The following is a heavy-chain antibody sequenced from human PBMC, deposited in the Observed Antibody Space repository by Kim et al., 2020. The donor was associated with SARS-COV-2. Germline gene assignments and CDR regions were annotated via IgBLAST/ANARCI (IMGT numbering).Heavy chain of an antibody. D-gene: IGHD5-12*01. V-gene: IGHV3-33*01. CDR2: IWYDGSNK. J-gene: IGHJ6*02. CDR1: GFTFSSYG. Sequence: GGSLRLSCAASGFTFSSYGMHWVRQAPGKGLEWVAVIWYDGSNKYYADSVKGRFTISRDNSKNTLYLQMNSLRAEDTAVYYCARDREEYGGYPGGMDVWGQGTTVTVSS. CDR3: ARDREEYGGYPGGMDV.